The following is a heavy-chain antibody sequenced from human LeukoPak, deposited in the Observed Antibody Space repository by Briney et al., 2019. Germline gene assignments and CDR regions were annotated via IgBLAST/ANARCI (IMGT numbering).Heavy chain of an antibody. D-gene: IGHD3-22*01. V-gene: IGHV4-4*07. Sequence: SETLSLTCTVSGYSISSGYYWSWIRQPAGKGLEWIGRIYTSGSTNYNPSLKSRVTMSVDTSKNQFSLRLSSVTAADTAVYYCARDRYYYDSSGPAFDYWGQGTLVTVSS. CDR1: GYSISSGYY. CDR2: IYTSGST. CDR3: ARDRYYYDSSGPAFDY. J-gene: IGHJ4*02.